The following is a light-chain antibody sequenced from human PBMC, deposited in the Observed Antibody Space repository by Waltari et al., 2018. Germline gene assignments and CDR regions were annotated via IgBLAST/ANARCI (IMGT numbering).Light chain of an antibody. J-gene: IGKJ1*01. V-gene: IGKV4-1*01. CDR2: WAS. CDR1: QSVLYSSNNKNY. CDR3: QQYYSTPQT. Sequence: DILMTQSPDSLAVSRGERAPIASKSSQSVLYSSNNKNYLAWYQQKPGQPPKLLIYWASTRESGVPDRFSGSGSGTDFTLTISSLQAEDVAVYYCQQYYSTPQTFGQGTKVEIK.